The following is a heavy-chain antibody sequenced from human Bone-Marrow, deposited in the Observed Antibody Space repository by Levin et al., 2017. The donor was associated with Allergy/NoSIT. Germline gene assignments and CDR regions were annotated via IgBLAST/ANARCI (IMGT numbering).Heavy chain of an antibody. CDR2: ISSSSSYI. Sequence: GGSLRLSCAASGFTFSSYSMNWVRQAPGKGLEWVSSISSSSSYIYYADSVKGRFTISRDNAKNSLYLQMNSLRAEDTAVYYCARLVVVAATRHYYYGMDVWGQGTTVTVSS. CDR1: GFTFSSYS. J-gene: IGHJ6*02. CDR3: ARLVVVAATRHYYYGMDV. V-gene: IGHV3-21*01. D-gene: IGHD2-15*01.